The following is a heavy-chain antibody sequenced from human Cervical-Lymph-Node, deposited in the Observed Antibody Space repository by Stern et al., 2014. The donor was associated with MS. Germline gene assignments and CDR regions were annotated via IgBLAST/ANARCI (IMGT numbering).Heavy chain of an antibody. D-gene: IGHD2-2*01. CDR1: GYSFTSYW. V-gene: IGHV5-51*01. J-gene: IGHJ5*02. CDR2: LNPGDSDT. CDR3: ARRHCSSRRCGWFDP. Sequence: EVQLVESGAEVKKPGESLKISCKGSGYSFTSYWIGWGSQMPGKGLEWMGILNPGDSDTRYSPSFQGQVTISADKSISTAYLQWSSLKASDTAMYYCARRHCSSRRCGWFDPWGQGTLVTVSS.